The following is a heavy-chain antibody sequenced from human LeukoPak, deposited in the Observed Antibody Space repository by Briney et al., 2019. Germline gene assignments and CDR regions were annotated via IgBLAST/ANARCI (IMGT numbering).Heavy chain of an antibody. J-gene: IGHJ6*03. Sequence: SVKVSCKASGGTFSSYAISWVRQAPGQGLEWMGGIIPIFGTANYAQKFQGRVTITTDASTSTAYMGLSSLRSEDTAVYYCARTCHRYYYYYMDVWGKGTTVTVSS. V-gene: IGHV1-69*05. CDR2: IIPIFGTA. CDR3: ARTCHRYYYYYMDV. CDR1: GGTFSSYA.